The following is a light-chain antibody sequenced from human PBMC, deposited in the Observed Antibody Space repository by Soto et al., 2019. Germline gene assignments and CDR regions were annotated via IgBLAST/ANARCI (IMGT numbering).Light chain of an antibody. CDR2: AAS. J-gene: IGKJ4*01. V-gene: IGKV1-39*01. CDR3: QQSYSTPT. CDR1: QSISSY. Sequence: SQMPQSPSSLSASVGDRVTIPCRASQSISSYLNWYQQKPGKAPKLLIYAASSLQSGVPSRFSGSGSGTDFTLTISSLQPEDFATYYCQQSYSTPTFGGGTKVDIK.